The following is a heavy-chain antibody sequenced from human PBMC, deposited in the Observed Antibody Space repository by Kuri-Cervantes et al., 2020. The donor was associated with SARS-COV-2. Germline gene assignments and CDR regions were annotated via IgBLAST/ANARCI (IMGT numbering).Heavy chain of an antibody. Sequence: GESLKISCAASGFTFSSYSMNWVRQAPGKELEWVSSISSSSSYIYYADPVKGRFTISRDNAKNSLYLQMNSLRAEDTAVYYCAREDSYGYGDYWGQGTLVTVSS. CDR2: ISSSSSYI. CDR1: GFTFSSYS. J-gene: IGHJ4*02. D-gene: IGHD5-18*01. CDR3: AREDSYGYGDY. V-gene: IGHV3-21*01.